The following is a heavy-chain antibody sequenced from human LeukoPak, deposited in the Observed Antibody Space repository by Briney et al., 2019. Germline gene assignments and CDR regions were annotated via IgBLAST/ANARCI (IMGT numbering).Heavy chain of an antibody. Sequence: KPSETLSLTCTVSDGSISSYFWSWIRQPPGKGLEWIGHIYYSGSTNYNPSLKSRVTISVDTSKNQFSLKLSSVTAADTAVYYCARKPQPRPLRFLDPAVGAFDIWGQGTMVTVSS. D-gene: IGHD3-3*01. CDR1: DGSISSYF. CDR2: IYYSGST. J-gene: IGHJ3*02. V-gene: IGHV4-59*01. CDR3: ARKPQPRPLRFLDPAVGAFDI.